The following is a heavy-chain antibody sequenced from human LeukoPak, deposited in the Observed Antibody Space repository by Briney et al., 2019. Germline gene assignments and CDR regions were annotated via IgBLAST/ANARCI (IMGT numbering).Heavy chain of an antibody. CDR3: AGSTRRDAFDI. V-gene: IGHV3-7*01. Sequence: PGGSLRLSCAASGFTFSSYWMSWVRQAPGKGLEWVANIKQDGSEKYYVDSVKGRFTISRDNAKNSLYLQMNSLRAEDTAVYYCAGSTRRDAFDIWGQGTMVTVSS. CDR1: GFTFSSYW. J-gene: IGHJ3*02. D-gene: IGHD2-2*01. CDR2: IKQDGSEK.